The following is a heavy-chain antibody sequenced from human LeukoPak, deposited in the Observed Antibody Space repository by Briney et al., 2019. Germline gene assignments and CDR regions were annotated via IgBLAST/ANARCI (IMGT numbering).Heavy chain of an antibody. J-gene: IGHJ4*02. Sequence: GGSLRLSCAASGFPFNIYGMSWVRQAPGKGLEWVSYIISSGSTIYYADSVKGRFTISRDNAKNSLYLQMNSLRAEDTAVYYCARGGGSYYDYVWGSYSDYWGQGTLVTVSS. D-gene: IGHD3-16*01. CDR1: GFPFNIYG. CDR3: ARGGGSYYDYVWGSYSDY. CDR2: IISSGSTI. V-gene: IGHV3-11*01.